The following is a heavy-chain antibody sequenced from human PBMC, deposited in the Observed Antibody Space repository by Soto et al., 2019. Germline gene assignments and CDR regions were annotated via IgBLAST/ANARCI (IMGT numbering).Heavy chain of an antibody. D-gene: IGHD3-9*01. CDR1: GFSLSTSGVG. V-gene: IGHV2-5*02. J-gene: IGHJ6*02. CDR2: IYWDDDK. CDR3: AHRLDDILTGNYYCMDV. Sequence: SGPTLVNPTQTLTLTCTFSGFSLSTSGVGVGWIRQPPGKALEWLALIYWDDDKRYSPSLKSRLTITKDTSKNQVVLTMTNMDPVDTATYYCAHRLDDILTGNYYCMDVWGQGTTVTVSS.